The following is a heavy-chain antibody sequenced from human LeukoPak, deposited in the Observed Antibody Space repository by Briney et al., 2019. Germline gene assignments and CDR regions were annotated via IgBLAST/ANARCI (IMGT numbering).Heavy chain of an antibody. CDR1: GFTFSNYW. CDR2: LNSDGSNT. Sequence: PGGSLRLSCAASGFTFSNYWMHWVRQAPGKGLVWVSRLNSDGSNTNYADSVKGRFTISRDNAKNTLYLQMNSLRAEDTAAYYCTRDAVGYNYNWFDPWGQGTLVTVSS. V-gene: IGHV3-74*01. CDR3: TRDAVGYNYNWFDP. D-gene: IGHD5-24*01. J-gene: IGHJ5*02.